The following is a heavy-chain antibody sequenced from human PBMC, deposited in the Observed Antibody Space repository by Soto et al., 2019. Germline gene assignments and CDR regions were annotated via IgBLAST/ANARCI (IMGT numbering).Heavy chain of an antibody. J-gene: IGHJ5*02. D-gene: IGHD6-13*01. CDR2: FYSGST. Sequence: PSKTLSLTCIVSGASISSRSSYWGWIRQPPGKGLEWVGTFYSGSTYNNPSLKSRVTISVDTSKNQFSLKLSSVAAEDTAIYYCATTRGIAVGGSFDHWGQGTLATVSS. V-gene: IGHV4-39*01. CDR3: ATTRGIAVGGSFDH. CDR1: GASISSRSSY.